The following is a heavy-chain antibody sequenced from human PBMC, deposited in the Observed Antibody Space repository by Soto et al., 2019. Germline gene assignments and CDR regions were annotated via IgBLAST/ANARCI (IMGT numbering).Heavy chain of an antibody. CDR3: VGSLMSRAMESFDY. V-gene: IGHV4-59*11. J-gene: IGHJ4*02. CDR2: ISYTVDA. D-gene: IGHD5-18*01. Sequence: PSETLSLTCSVSAGSISRHYWGWVRQSPGEGLEWIAHISYTVDASYNPSLKSRVTISLDTSKNQIALSLMSVTAADTAVYYCVGSLMSRAMESFDYWGQGTLVTVSS. CDR1: AGSISRHY.